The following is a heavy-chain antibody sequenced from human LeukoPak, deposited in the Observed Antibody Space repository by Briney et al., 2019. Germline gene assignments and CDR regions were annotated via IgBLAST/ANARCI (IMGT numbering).Heavy chain of an antibody. CDR1: GGSISTYY. CDR2: IYYSGST. J-gene: IGHJ4*02. Sequence: SETLSLTCTISGGSISTYYWSWIRQPPGKGLEWIGYIYYSGSTNYNPSLMSRLTISVDASKNQFSLKLSSVTAADTAVYYCARLIAVAGTYRGHFDYWGQGALVTVSS. CDR3: ARLIAVAGTYRGHFDY. V-gene: IGHV4-59*08. D-gene: IGHD6-19*01.